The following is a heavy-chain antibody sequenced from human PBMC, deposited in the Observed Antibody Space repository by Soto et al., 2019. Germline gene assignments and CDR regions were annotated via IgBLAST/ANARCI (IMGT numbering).Heavy chain of an antibody. Sequence: EVHLLESGGGLVQPGGSLRLSCTASGFTFSSYAMTWVRQAPGRGLEGVSGITSSGGRTFYADSVKGRFTISRDNSRSTLYLHMNSLRAEETAVYYCAKDTRYADYVRWFDSWGQGTLVTVSS. D-gene: IGHD4-17*01. CDR1: GFTFSSYA. CDR3: AKDTRYADYVRWFDS. J-gene: IGHJ5*01. V-gene: IGHV3-23*01. CDR2: ITSSGGRT.